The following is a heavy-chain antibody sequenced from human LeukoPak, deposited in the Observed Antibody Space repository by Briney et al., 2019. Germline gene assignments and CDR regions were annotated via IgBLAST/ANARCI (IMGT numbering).Heavy chain of an antibody. CDR1: GGSFSGYY. D-gene: IGHD4-17*01. CDR2: INHSGST. Sequence: KPSETLSLTCAVYGGSFSGYYWSWIRQPPGKGQEWIGEINHSGSTNYNPSLKSRVTISVDTSKNQFSLKLSTLTAADTAVYYCARGAVTTDLYYFDSWGQGTLVTVSS. J-gene: IGHJ4*02. CDR3: ARGAVTTDLYYFDS. V-gene: IGHV4-34*01.